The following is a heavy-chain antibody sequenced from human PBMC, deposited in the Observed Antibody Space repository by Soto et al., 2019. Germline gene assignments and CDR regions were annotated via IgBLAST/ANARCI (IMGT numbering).Heavy chain of an antibody. D-gene: IGHD2-15*01. J-gene: IGHJ6*02. V-gene: IGHV3-23*01. Sequence: GSLRLSCAASGFTFSGYAMSWGRQGPGGGLWWASSISGSGGSTYYADSVKGRFTISRDNSKNTLYLQMNSLRAEDTAVYYCAKELSYCSGGSCFSPYYYYGMDAWGQGTTVTVSS. CDR2: ISGSGGST. CDR3: AKELSYCSGGSCFSPYYYYGMDA. CDR1: GFTFSGYA.